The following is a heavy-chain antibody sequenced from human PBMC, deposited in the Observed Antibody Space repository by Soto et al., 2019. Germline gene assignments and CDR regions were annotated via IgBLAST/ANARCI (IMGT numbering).Heavy chain of an antibody. V-gene: IGHV3-23*01. Sequence: GRSLRLSCAASGFSFSSYGMSWVRQAPGKGLERASAISGSGGNTDYADSVKGRFTISRDNSKNTLYLQMNSLRAEDTAVYYCAKRIYSSGWLRGTFDYWGQGTLVTVSS. D-gene: IGHD6-19*01. CDR3: AKRIYSSGWLRGTFDY. CDR2: ISGSGGNT. J-gene: IGHJ4*02. CDR1: GFSFSSYG.